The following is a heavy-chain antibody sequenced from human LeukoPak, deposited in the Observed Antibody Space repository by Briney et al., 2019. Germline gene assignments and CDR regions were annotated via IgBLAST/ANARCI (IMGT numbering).Heavy chain of an antibody. CDR3: ARAYDSSGYYSYYFDY. CDR2: ISSSGSTI. Sequence: PGGSLRFSCAASGFTFSSYEMNWVRQAPGKGLEWVSYISSSGSTIYYADSVKGRFTISRDNAKNSLYLQMNSLRAEDTAVYYCARAYDSSGYYSYYFDYWGQGTLVTVSS. D-gene: IGHD3-22*01. CDR1: GFTFSSYE. V-gene: IGHV3-48*03. J-gene: IGHJ4*02.